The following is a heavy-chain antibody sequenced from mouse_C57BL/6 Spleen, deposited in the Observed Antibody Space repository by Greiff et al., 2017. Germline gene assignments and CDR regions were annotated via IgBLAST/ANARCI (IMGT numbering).Heavy chain of an antibody. V-gene: IGHV1-74*01. CDR2: IHPSDSDT. Sequence: QVQLQQPGAELVKPGASVKVSCKASGYTFTSYWMHWVKQRPGQGLEWIGMIHPSDSDTNYNHKFKGKATLTVDKSSSTAYMQLSSLTSEYCAVDYCAIVGGTLWFAYWGQGTLVTVSA. CDR1: GYTFTSYW. D-gene: IGHD4-1*01. CDR3: AIVGGTLWFAY. J-gene: IGHJ3*01.